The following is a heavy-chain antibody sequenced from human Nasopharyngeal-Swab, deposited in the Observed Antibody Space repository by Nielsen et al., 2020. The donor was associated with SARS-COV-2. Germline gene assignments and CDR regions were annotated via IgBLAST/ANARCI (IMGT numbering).Heavy chain of an antibody. J-gene: IGHJ4*02. Sequence: GESLKISCAASGFTISSYSMNWVRQAPGKGLEWVSYISSSSSTIYYADSVKGRFTISRDNAKNSLYPQMNSLRDEDTAVYYCARDGSGFYDSSGYSPAIDYWGQGTLVTVSS. CDR1: GFTISSYS. V-gene: IGHV3-48*02. CDR2: ISSSSSTI. D-gene: IGHD3-22*01. CDR3: ARDGSGFYDSSGYSPAIDY.